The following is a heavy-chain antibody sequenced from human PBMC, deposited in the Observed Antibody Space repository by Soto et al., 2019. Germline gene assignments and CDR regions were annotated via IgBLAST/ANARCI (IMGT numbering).Heavy chain of an antibody. CDR1: GYTFTSYY. J-gene: IGHJ4*02. CDR3: AAITMVRGVIRDEDY. Sequence: QVQLVQSGAEVKKPGASVKVSCKASGYTFTSYYKHWVRQAPGQGLEWMGIINPSGGSTSYAQKFQGRVTMTRDTSTSTVYMELSSLRSEDTAVYYCAAITMVRGVIRDEDYWGQGTLVTVSS. D-gene: IGHD3-10*01. V-gene: IGHV1-46*01. CDR2: INPSGGST.